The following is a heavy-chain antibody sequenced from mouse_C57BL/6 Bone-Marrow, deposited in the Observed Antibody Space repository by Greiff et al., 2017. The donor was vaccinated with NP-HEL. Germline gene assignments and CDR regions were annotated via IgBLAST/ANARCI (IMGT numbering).Heavy chain of an antibody. Sequence: QVQLQQSGPGLVQPSQSLSITCTASGFSLTSYGVHWVRQSPGKGLEWLGVIWRGGSTDYNAAFMSRLSIIKDNSKSQVFFQMNSLQADDTAIYYCAKFYYDYGGCYFDYWGQGTTLTVSS. CDR2: IWRGGST. D-gene: IGHD2-4*01. CDR3: AKFYYDYGGCYFDY. CDR1: GFSLTSYG. J-gene: IGHJ2*01. V-gene: IGHV2-5*01.